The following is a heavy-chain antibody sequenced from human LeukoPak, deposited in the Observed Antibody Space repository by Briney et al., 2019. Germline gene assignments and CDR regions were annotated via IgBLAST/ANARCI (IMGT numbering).Heavy chain of an antibody. CDR2: LSGSGGST. V-gene: IGHV3-23*01. Sequence: GGSLRLSCAASGFTFSSYGMSWVRQAPGKGLEWVSALSGSGGSTYYADSVKGRFTISRDNSKNTLYLQMNSLRAEDTAVYYCARDSDYYVSGSHRDAFDIWGQGTMVTVSS. CDR1: GFTFSSYG. J-gene: IGHJ3*02. CDR3: ARDSDYYVSGSHRDAFDI. D-gene: IGHD3-10*01.